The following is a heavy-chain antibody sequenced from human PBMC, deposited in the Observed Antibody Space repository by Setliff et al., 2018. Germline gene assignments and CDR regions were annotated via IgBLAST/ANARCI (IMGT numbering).Heavy chain of an antibody. J-gene: IGHJ4*02. CDR2: IYTSGST. V-gene: IGHV4-61*09. Sequence: KPSETLSLTCTVSGGSISSGSYYWSWIRQPAGKGLEWIGHIYTSGSTNYNPSLKSRVTISVDTSKNQFSLKLSSVTAADTAVYYCARDAGGTISIAVFGYWGQGTLVTVSS. CDR1: GGSISSGSYY. CDR3: ARDAGGTISIAVFGY. D-gene: IGHD6-19*01.